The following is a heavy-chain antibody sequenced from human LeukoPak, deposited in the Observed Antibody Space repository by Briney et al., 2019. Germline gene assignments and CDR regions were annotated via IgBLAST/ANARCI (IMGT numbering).Heavy chain of an antibody. CDR1: GFSFNTYS. CDR3: AKEYDLWHEQGNWFDT. CDR2: INDDTP. D-gene: IGHD3-3*01. J-gene: IGHJ5*02. V-gene: IGHV3-23*01. Sequence: GGSLRLSCTTSGFSFNTYSMSWARQAPGKGLEWVSAINDDTPYYTDSVKGRFTVSRDNSRDTLYLHLNSLRAEDTAIYYCAKEYDLWHEQGNWFDTWGQGVLVTVSS.